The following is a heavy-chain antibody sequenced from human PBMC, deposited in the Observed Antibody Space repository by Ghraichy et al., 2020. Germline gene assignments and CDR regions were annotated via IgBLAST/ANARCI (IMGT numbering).Heavy chain of an antibody. CDR2: IKNNIEGGTT. D-gene: IGHD4-17*01. Sequence: GESLNISCAASGFTFSYAWMSWVRQAPGKGLEWVGRIKNNIEGGTTDYAAPVKGRFSISRDDSKDTVYLQMNSLKTEDTAVYYCTPDLDYGDYWFAPWGQGTAVIVSS. V-gene: IGHV3-15*01. CDR3: TPDLDYGDYWFAP. CDR1: GFTFSYAW. J-gene: IGHJ5*02.